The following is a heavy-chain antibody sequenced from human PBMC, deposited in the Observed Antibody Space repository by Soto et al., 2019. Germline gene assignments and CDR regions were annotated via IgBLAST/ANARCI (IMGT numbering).Heavy chain of an antibody. V-gene: IGHV3-33*01. J-gene: IGHJ4*02. D-gene: IGHD6-13*01. CDR1: GFTSCSYG. CDR2: ICYDGRNK. Sequence: WGSLRLPCPPAGFTSCSYGMLWVRQAPGKRLECVAVICYDGRNKYYADSVKGRYTISRDNSKNTLYLQMNSLRDEDTAVYYCGRGGAAAGTVELDYWGQGTLVTDSS. CDR3: GRGGAAAGTVELDY.